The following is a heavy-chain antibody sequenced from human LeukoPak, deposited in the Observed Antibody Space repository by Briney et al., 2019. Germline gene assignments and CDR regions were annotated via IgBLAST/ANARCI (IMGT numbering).Heavy chain of an antibody. D-gene: IGHD3-22*01. CDR1: GFTFSNYS. CDR2: ISSSSSTI. Sequence: GGSLRLSCAASGFTFSNYSMNWVRQAPGKGLEWVSYISSSSSTIYYADSVKGRFTISRDNAKNSLYLQMNSLRAEDTAVYYCARDSDYYDSSGPHDAFDIWGQGTMVTVSS. CDR3: ARDSDYYDSSGPHDAFDI. J-gene: IGHJ3*02. V-gene: IGHV3-48*01.